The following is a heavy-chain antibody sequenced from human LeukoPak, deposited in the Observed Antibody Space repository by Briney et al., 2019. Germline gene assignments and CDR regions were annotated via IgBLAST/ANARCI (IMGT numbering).Heavy chain of an antibody. CDR1: GDSISSGGYS. J-gene: IGHJ3*02. D-gene: IGHD5-18*01. CDR3: ARDRNMDTTHAFDI. CDR2: IYHSGST. Sequence: KPSETLSLTCAVSGDSISSGGYSWRWIRQPPGKGLEWIGYIYHSGSTYYNPSLKSRVTISVDRSKNQFSLKLSSVTAADTAVYYCARDRNMDTTHAFDIWGQGTMVTASS. V-gene: IGHV4-30-2*01.